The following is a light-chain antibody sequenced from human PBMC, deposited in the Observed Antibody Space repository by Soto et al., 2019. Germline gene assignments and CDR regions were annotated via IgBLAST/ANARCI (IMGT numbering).Light chain of an antibody. CDR1: QSVFPN. CDR2: GVS. Sequence: EIVMTQSPATLSVSPGERATLSCRASQSVFPNFAWYQHKAGQAPRLLIYGVSTRATGVPVRFSGSGSGTEFTLTISSLQSEDFAVYYCQQYNTWPLTFGGGTKVEIK. CDR3: QQYNTWPLT. V-gene: IGKV3-15*01. J-gene: IGKJ4*01.